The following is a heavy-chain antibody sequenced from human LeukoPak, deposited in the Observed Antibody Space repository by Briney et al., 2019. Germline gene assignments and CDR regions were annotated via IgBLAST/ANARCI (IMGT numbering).Heavy chain of an antibody. V-gene: IGHV4-39*07. CDR2: IYYSGST. CDR1: GGSISSSNYY. CDR3: ARVSGGSYYREGYYFDY. Sequence: SETLSLTCTVSGGSISSSNYYWGWIRQPPGNGLEWIGSIYYSGSTYYNPSLKSRVTISVDTSKNQFSLKLSSVTAADTAVYYCARVSGGSYYREGYYFDYWGQGTLVTVSS. J-gene: IGHJ4*02. D-gene: IGHD1-26*01.